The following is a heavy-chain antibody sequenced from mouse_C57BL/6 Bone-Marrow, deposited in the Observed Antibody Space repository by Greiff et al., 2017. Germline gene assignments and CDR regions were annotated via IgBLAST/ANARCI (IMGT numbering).Heavy chain of an antibody. V-gene: IGHV1-22*01. D-gene: IGHD1-1*02. J-gene: IGHJ2*01. CDR2: INPNNGGT. CDR1: GYTFTDYN. CDR3: ARWGPGGCYFGY. Sequence: EVQLQQSGPELVKPGASVKMSCKASGYTFTDYNMHWVKQSHGKSLEWIGDINPNNGGTSYNQKFKGKATLTVNKSSSTAYMELRSLTSEDSAVYYCARWGPGGCYFGYWGQGATLTVSS.